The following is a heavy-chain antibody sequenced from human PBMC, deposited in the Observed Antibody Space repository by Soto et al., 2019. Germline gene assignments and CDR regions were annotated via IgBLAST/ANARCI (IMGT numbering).Heavy chain of an antibody. CDR2: IYYSGST. D-gene: IGHD3-16*01. CDR3: AREGGKVFTTNWFDP. CDR1: GGSISSYY. Sequence: QVQLQESGPGLVKPSETLSLTCTVSGGSISSYYWSWIRQPPGKGLEWIGYIYYSGSTNYNPSLKSRVTISVDTSKNQFSLKLSSVTAADTAVYYCAREGGKVFTTNWFDPWGQGTLVTVSS. J-gene: IGHJ5*02. V-gene: IGHV4-59*01.